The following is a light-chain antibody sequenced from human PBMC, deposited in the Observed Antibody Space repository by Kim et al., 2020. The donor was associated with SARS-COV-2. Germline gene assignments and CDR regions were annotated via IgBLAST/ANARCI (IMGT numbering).Light chain of an antibody. V-gene: IGLV3-21*04. CDR3: QVWDSSSDHRV. CDR2: YDS. CDR1: NIGSKG. Sequence: SYVLTQPPSVSVPPGKTARITCGGNNIGSKGVHWYQQKPGQAPVLVIYYDSDRPSGIPERFSGSNSGNTATLTISRVEAGDEADYYCQVWDSSSDHRVFGGGTKLTVL. J-gene: IGLJ2*01.